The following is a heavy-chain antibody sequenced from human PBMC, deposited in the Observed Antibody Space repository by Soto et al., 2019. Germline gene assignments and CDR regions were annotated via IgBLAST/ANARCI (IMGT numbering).Heavy chain of an antibody. J-gene: IGHJ4*02. CDR3: ARGYGRHFDY. CDR2: INHSGST. Sequence: PSETLSLTCAVYGGSFSGYSCSWIRQPPGKGLEWIGEINHSGSTNYNPSLKSRVTISVDTSKNQFSLKLTSVTAADTAVYYCARGYGRHFDYWGQGTLVTVSS. CDR1: GGSFSGYS. D-gene: IGHD3-10*01. V-gene: IGHV4-34*01.